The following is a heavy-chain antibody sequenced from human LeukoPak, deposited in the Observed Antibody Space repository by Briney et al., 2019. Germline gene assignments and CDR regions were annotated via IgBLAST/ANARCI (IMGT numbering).Heavy chain of an antibody. D-gene: IGHD6-6*01. Sequence: SETLSLTCTISGGSISTYYWNWIRQPPGKGLEWIGYIYHSGSTNYNPSLQSRVTKSVDTSKNQFSLNLNSVTAADTAVYYCARGGAARLHFQNWGQGTLVTVSS. V-gene: IGHV4-59*01. CDR3: ARGGAARLHFQN. CDR1: GGSISTYY. CDR2: IYHSGST. J-gene: IGHJ1*01.